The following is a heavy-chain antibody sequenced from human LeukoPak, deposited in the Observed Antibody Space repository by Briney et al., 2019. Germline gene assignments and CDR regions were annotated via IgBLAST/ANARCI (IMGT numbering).Heavy chain of an antibody. Sequence: KPSETLPLTCTVSGGSISSYYWSWIRQPPGKGLEWIGYIYYSGSTNYNPSLKSRVTISVDTSKNQFSLKLSSVTAADTAVYYCARDRVKYCSGGSCYLDAFDIWGQGTMVTVSS. D-gene: IGHD2-15*01. J-gene: IGHJ3*02. V-gene: IGHV4-59*01. CDR3: ARDRVKYCSGGSCYLDAFDI. CDR2: IYYSGST. CDR1: GGSISSYY.